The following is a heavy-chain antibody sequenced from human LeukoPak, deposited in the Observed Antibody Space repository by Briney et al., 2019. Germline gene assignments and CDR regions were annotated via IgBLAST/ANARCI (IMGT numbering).Heavy chain of an antibody. V-gene: IGHV1-2*02. CDR2: FKPSNGDT. D-gene: IGHD3-10*01. J-gene: IGHJ5*02. CDR1: GYTFTGYF. CDR3: ARDRFTMVRGVTDWFDP. Sequence: ASVKVSCKASGYTFTGYFMHWVRQAPGQGLEWMGWFKPSNGDTNYAQKFQGRVTMTRDTSINTAYMELTRLTSDDTAVYYCARDRFTMVRGVTDWFDPWGQGTLVTVSS.